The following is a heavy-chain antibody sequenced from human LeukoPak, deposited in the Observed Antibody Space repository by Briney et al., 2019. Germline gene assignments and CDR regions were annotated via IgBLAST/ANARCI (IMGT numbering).Heavy chain of an antibody. V-gene: IGHV3-23*01. CDR3: ARAIRTTTATYPDS. J-gene: IGHJ4*02. Sequence: GGSLRLSCAASGFTFSSSAMTWVRQAPGKGLEWVSLISGSGGNTYYADSVKGRFTISRDNAKNSLYLQLNSLRAEDTAVYYCARAIRTTTATYPDSWGQGTLVTVSS. CDR2: ISGSGGNT. D-gene: IGHD4-17*01. CDR1: GFTFSSSA.